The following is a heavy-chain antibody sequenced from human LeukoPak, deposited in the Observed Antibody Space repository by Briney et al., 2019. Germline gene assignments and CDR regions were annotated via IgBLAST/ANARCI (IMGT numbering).Heavy chain of an antibody. CDR1: GFTFSSYG. J-gene: IGHJ3*02. CDR2: ILYDGSNK. V-gene: IGHV3-30*18. Sequence: GGSPRLSCVASGFTFSSYGMHWVRQAPGKGLEWVAVILYDGSNKYNADSVKGRFTISRDTSKNTLYLQMSSLRAEDTAVYYCAKAWRAYGDYHTFDIWGQGTMVTVSS. D-gene: IGHD4-17*01. CDR3: AKAWRAYGDYHTFDI.